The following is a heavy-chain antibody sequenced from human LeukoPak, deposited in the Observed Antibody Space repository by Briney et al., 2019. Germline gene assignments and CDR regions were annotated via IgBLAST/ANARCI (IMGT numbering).Heavy chain of an antibody. CDR2: ISGSGGST. CDR3: AKDRKRRDTAMVTDY. V-gene: IGHV3-23*01. CDR1: GFTFSSYA. Sequence: PGGSLRLSCAASGFTFSSYAMSWVRQAPGKGLEWVSAISGSGGSTYYADSVKGRFTISRDNSKNTLYLQMNSLRAEDTAVYYCAKDRKRRDTAMVTDYWGQGTLVTVSS. D-gene: IGHD5-18*01. J-gene: IGHJ4*02.